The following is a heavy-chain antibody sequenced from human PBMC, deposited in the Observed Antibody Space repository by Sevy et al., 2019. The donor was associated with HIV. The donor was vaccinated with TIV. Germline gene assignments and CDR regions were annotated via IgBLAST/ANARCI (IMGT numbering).Heavy chain of an antibody. D-gene: IGHD3-22*01. Sequence: GGSLRLSCAASGFTFSSYAMSWVRQAPGKGLEWVSAISGSGGSTYYADSVKGRFTISRDNSKNTLYLQMNSLRAEETAVYYCAKWDYYDSSGYYSTKYFQHWGQGTLVTVSS. CDR2: ISGSGGST. CDR1: GFTFSSYA. V-gene: IGHV3-23*01. CDR3: AKWDYYDSSGYYSTKYFQH. J-gene: IGHJ1*01.